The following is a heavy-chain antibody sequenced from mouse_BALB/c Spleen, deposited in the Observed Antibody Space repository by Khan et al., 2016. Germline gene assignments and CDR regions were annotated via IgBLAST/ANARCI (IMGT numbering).Heavy chain of an antibody. J-gene: IGHJ3*01. CDR1: DFTFSTYG. Sequence: EVELVESGGDLVQPGGSLKLSCAASDFTFSTYGMSWVRQTPDKRLELVATINNNGGSTYYLDSVKGRFTISRDNVENTLYLQMSSLNSEDTAMYYCARLGPWFADWGQGTLVTVSA. D-gene: IGHD4-1*01. V-gene: IGHV5-6-3*01. CDR3: ARLGPWFAD. CDR2: INNNGGST.